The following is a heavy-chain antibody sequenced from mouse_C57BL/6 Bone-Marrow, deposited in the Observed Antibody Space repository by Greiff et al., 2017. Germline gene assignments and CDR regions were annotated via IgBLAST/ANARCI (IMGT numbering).Heavy chain of an antibody. CDR2: IDPSDSET. CDR3: ARGRYYGGSHFDY. D-gene: IGHD1-1*01. V-gene: IGHV1-52*01. CDR1: GYTFTSYW. J-gene: IGHJ2*01. Sequence: QVQLQQPGAELVRPGSSVKLSCKASGYTFTSYWMHWVKQRPIQGLEWIGNIDPSDSETHYNQKFKDKATLTVDKSSSTAYMQLSSLTSEDSAVYYCARGRYYGGSHFDYWGQGTTLTVSS.